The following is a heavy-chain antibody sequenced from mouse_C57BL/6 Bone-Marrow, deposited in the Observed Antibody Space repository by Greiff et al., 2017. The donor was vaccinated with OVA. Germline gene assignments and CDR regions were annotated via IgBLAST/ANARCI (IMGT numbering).Heavy chain of an antibody. CDR2: ISNLAYSI. V-gene: IGHV5-15*01. CDR3: AREGDDGYYYFDY. Sequence: EVKLVESGGGLVQPGGSLKLSCAASGFTFSDYGMAWVRQAPRKGPEWVAFISNLAYSIYYADTVTGRFTISRENAKNTLYLEISSLRSEDTAMYYCAREGDDGYYYFDYWGQGTTLTVSS. CDR1: GFTFSDYG. D-gene: IGHD2-3*01. J-gene: IGHJ2*01.